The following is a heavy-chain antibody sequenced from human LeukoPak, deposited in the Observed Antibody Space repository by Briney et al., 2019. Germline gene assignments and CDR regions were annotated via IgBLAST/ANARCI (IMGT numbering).Heavy chain of an antibody. Sequence: PRGSLRDSCAASGFTFINYAMSSVRQAPGKGLEWVSAIFGSGGSTYYAGTLRGRFTISRENSKNTLFLQMNSLRVEDTALYYCSKWGDYDVLTSYYDSDFWGQGTLVTVSS. V-gene: IGHV3-23*01. CDR3: SKWGDYDVLTSYYDSDF. CDR1: GFTFINYA. D-gene: IGHD3-9*01. J-gene: IGHJ4*02. CDR2: IFGSGGST.